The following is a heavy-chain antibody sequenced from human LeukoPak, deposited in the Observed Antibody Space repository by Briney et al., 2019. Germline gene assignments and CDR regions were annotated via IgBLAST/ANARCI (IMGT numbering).Heavy chain of an antibody. CDR1: GFTVSSHW. Sequence: GGSLRLSCAASGFTVSSHWMHWVRQAPGKGLVWVSRMNSDGSSTFYADSVKGRFTISRDNAKNTLYLQMNSLRAKDTAVYYCARSDYFDYWGQGTLVTVSS. J-gene: IGHJ4*02. V-gene: IGHV3-74*01. CDR3: ARSDYFDY. CDR2: MNSDGSST.